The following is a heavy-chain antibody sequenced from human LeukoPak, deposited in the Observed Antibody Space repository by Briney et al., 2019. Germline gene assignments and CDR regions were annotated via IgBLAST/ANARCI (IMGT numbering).Heavy chain of an antibody. V-gene: IGHV1-46*01. J-gene: IGHJ5*02. CDR2: INPKGDAT. CDR1: GYTFTKYL. D-gene: IGHD1-20*01. Sequence: ASVKVSCKTSGYTFTKYLIHWVRQAPGQGLEWVGTINPKGDATNYAPRLQGRLTLTQDTSTSTVYMELRGLTPDDTAVYYCARPLFCAFDNCGYWLDPWGPGTLVTVSS. CDR3: ARPLFCAFDNCGYWLDP.